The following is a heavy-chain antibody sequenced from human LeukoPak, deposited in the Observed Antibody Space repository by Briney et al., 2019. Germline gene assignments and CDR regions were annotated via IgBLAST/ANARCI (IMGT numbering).Heavy chain of an antibody. J-gene: IGHJ5*02. V-gene: IGHV3-21*01. CDR3: ARDLQYYGSGVFDP. D-gene: IGHD3-10*01. CDR1: GFTFSSYS. CDR2: ISSSSSYI. Sequence: RVSLRLSCAASGFTFSSYSMNWVRQAPGKGLEWVSSISSSSSYIYYADSVKGRFTISRDNAKNSLYLQMNSLRAEDTAVYYCARDLQYYGSGVFDPWGQGTLVTV.